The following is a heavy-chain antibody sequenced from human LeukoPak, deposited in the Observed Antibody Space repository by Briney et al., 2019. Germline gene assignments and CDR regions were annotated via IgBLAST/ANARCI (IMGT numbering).Heavy chain of an antibody. CDR1: GLTFSSYG. D-gene: IGHD1-26*01. Sequence: PGGSLRLSCAASGLTFSSYGMHWVHQAPGKGLEWVAVISYDGSNKYYADSVKGRFTISRDNSKNTLYLQMNSLRAEDTAVYYCAKGKMSYFPTYYFDYWGQGTLVTVSS. V-gene: IGHV3-30*18. CDR2: ISYDGSNK. J-gene: IGHJ4*02. CDR3: AKGKMSYFPTYYFDY.